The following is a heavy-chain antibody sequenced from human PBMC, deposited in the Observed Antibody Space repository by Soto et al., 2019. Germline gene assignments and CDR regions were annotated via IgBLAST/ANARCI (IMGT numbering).Heavy chain of an antibody. CDR3: AKDQEGSGWHNDYYYGMDV. CDR1: GFTFSSYA. J-gene: IGHJ6*02. D-gene: IGHD6-19*01. V-gene: IGHV3-23*01. Sequence: GGSLRLSCAASGFTFSSYAMSWVRQAPGKGLEWVSAISGSGGSTYYADSVKGRFTISRDNSKNTLYLQMNSLRAEDTAVYYCAKDQEGSGWHNDYYYGMDVWGQGTTVTVSS. CDR2: ISGSGGST.